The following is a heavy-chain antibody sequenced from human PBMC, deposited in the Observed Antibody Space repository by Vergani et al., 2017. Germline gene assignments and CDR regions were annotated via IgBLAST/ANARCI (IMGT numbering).Heavy chain of an antibody. CDR3: ARDWSTYYDSGWFDP. CDR2: ISSSSSTI. CDR1: GFTFSSYS. D-gene: IGHD3-22*01. J-gene: IGHJ5*02. Sequence: EVQLVESGGGLVQPGGSLRLSCAASGFTFSSYSMNWVRQAPGKGLEWGSYISSSSSTIYYADSVKGRFTISRDNAKNSLYLQMNSMRAEDTAVYYCARDWSTYYDSGWFDPWGQGTLVTVSS. V-gene: IGHV3-48*01.